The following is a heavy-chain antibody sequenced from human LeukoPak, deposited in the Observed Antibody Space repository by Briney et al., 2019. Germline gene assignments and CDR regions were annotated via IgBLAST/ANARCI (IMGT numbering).Heavy chain of an antibody. J-gene: IGHJ6*02. CDR1: GFTVSSNY. Sequence: GGSLRLSCAASGFTVSSNYMSGVGQAPGKGLEWVSVIYSGGSTYYADSVKGRFTISRDNSKNTLYLQMNSLRAEDTAVYYCARDLGYSSSWYYYYGMDVWGQGTTVTVSS. CDR2: IYSGGST. CDR3: ARDLGYSSSWYYYYGMDV. D-gene: IGHD6-13*01. V-gene: IGHV3-66*01.